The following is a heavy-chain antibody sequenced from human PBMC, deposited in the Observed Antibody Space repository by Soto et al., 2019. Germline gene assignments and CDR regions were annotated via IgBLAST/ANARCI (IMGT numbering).Heavy chain of an antibody. D-gene: IGHD4-4*01. Sequence: ASVKVSCKASGYTFTSYGISWVRQAPGQGLEWMGWINPNSGGTNYAQKFQGWVTMTRDTSISTAYMELSRLRSDDTAVYYCARVGVTTTLDYWGQGTLVTVSS. J-gene: IGHJ4*02. CDR1: GYTFTSYG. CDR3: ARVGVTTTLDY. CDR2: INPNSGGT. V-gene: IGHV1-2*04.